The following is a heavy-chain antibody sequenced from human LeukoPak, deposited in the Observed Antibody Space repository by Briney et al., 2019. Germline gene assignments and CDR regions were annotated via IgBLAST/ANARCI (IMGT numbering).Heavy chain of an antibody. CDR3: VRESRPGGAMGLYHNLDY. J-gene: IGHJ4*02. CDR2: ISGTDDII. D-gene: IGHD1-1*01. CDR1: GFTFSDYY. Sequence: GGSLRLSCAASGFTFSDYYMSWVRRAPGKGLEWVSYISGTDDIIHYIESVKGRFTISRDNTKNLLFLEMNNLRGDDTAIYYCVRESRPGGAMGLYHNLDYWGQGTLVAVSS. V-gene: IGHV3-11*04.